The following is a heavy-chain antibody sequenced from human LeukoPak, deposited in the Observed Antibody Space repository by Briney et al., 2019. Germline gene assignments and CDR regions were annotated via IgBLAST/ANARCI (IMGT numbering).Heavy chain of an antibody. Sequence: PGGSLRLSCAASGFTFSSYGMHWVRQAPGKGLEWVAVISYDGSNKYYADSVKGRFTISRDNSKNTLYLQMNSLRAADTAVYYCAKGMGSAGGLYYFDYWGQGTLVTVSS. V-gene: IGHV3-30*18. D-gene: IGHD3-16*01. CDR2: ISYDGSNK. J-gene: IGHJ4*02. CDR1: GFTFSSYG. CDR3: AKGMGSAGGLYYFDY.